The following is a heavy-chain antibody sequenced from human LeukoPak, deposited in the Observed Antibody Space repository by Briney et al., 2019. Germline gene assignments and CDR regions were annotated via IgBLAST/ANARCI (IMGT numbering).Heavy chain of an antibody. CDR1: GFTFSSYG. V-gene: IGHV3-30*02. D-gene: IGHD6-13*01. CDR2: IRYDGSNK. J-gene: IGHJ6*03. Sequence: GGSLRLSCAASGFTFSSYGMHWVRQAPGKGLEWVAFIRYDGSNKYYADSVKGRFTISRDNSKNTLYLQMNSLRAEDTAVYYCAKGSSPADYYYYMDVWGKGTTVTVSS. CDR3: AKGSSPADYYYYMDV.